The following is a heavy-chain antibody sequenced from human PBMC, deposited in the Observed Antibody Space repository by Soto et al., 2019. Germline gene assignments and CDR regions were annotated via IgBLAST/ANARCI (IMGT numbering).Heavy chain of an antibody. D-gene: IGHD2-15*01. V-gene: IGHV3-21*06. CDR3: ARAHEVAWFDS. J-gene: IGHJ5*01. Sequence: PGGSLRLSCTASGFSFSSYTMNWVRQAPGKGLQWVASITNRGTHTYSADSVKGRFTISRDNDKNSLYLQMYDLRAEDTATYYCARAHEVAWFDSWGLGTLVTVSS. CDR2: ITNRGTHT. CDR1: GFSFSSYT.